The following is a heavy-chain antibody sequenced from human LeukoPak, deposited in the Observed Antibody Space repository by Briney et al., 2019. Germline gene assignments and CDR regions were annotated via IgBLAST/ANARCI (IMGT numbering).Heavy chain of an antibody. Sequence: VESLRLSCAASGFTFSSYAMSWVRQAPGKGLEWVSAISGSGGSTYYADSVKGRFTISRDNSKNTLYLQMNSLRAEDTAVYYCAKDITILYYIDYWGQGTLVTVSS. CDR1: GFTFSSYA. D-gene: IGHD3-3*01. V-gene: IGHV3-23*01. CDR3: AKDITILYYIDY. J-gene: IGHJ4*02. CDR2: ISGSGGST.